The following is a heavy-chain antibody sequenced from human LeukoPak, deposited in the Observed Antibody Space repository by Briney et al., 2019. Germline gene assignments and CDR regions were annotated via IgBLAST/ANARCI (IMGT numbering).Heavy chain of an antibody. V-gene: IGHV4-59*01. J-gene: IGHJ5*02. Sequence: SETLSLTCTVSGGSISRYYWSWIRQPPGKGLEWVGYIYYSGSTNYNPSLKSRVTISVDTSKNQFSLKLSSVTAADTAVYYCARGYRYDSSVGWFDPWGQGTLVTVSS. D-gene: IGHD3-22*01. CDR3: ARGYRYDSSVGWFDP. CDR1: GGSISRYY. CDR2: IYYSGST.